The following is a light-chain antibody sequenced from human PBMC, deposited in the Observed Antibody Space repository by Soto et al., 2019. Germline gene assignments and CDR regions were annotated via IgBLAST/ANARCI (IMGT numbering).Light chain of an antibody. V-gene: IGLV1-40*01. CDR1: SYNIGAVFD. CDR2: ANT. CDR3: QSYDSGLRGWL. J-gene: IGLJ2*01. Sequence: QSVLTQPHSVSGAPGQRVTIACTGSSYNIGAVFDVHWYQQVPGTAPKLLIYANTKRPSGVPDRFSGSKSGTSASLAITGLHAEDEADYYCQSYDSGLRGWLFGGGTKVTVL.